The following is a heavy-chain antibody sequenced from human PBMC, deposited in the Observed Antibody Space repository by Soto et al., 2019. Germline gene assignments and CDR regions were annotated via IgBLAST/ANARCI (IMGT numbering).Heavy chain of an antibody. D-gene: IGHD3-3*01. V-gene: IGHV3-15*01. CDR1: GFTFSNAW. CDR3: TTRFLEEDYYYYMDV. CDR2: IKSKTDGGTT. Sequence: GGSLRLSCAASGFTFSNAWMSWVRQAPGKGLEWVGRIKSKTDGGTTDYAAPVKGRFTISRDDSKNTLYLQMNSLKTEDTAVYYCTTRFLEEDYYYYMDVWGKGTTVTVSS. J-gene: IGHJ6*03.